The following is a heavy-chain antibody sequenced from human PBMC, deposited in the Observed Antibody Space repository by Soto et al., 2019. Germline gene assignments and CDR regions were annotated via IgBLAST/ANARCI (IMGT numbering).Heavy chain of an antibody. CDR2: TYYSGST. J-gene: IGHJ5*02. D-gene: IGHD6-25*01. Sequence: PSETLSLTCDVSGYTISTGGYTWAWILQPPGKALEWIGHTYYSGSTNYNPSPKSRVTISVDTSKNQFSLKLSSVTAADTAVYYCFRVSGCPHNWFSPPGQGTPVPVSS. CDR1: GYTISTGGYT. CDR3: FRVSGCPHNWFSP. V-gene: IGHV4-61*08.